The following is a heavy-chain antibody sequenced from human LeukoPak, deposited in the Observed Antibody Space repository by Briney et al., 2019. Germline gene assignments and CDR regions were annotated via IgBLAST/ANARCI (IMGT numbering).Heavy chain of an antibody. J-gene: IGHJ6*03. CDR1: GFTFSTYS. CDR2: ISGSSGTI. Sequence: PGGSLRLSCAASGFTFSTYSINWVRQAPGKGLERVSYISGSSGTIYYADSVKGRFTISRDNAKNSLYLQMNSLRAEDTAVYYCARRSEFGVLYYMDVWGKGTTVTVSS. V-gene: IGHV3-48*01. D-gene: IGHD3-16*01. CDR3: ARRSEFGVLYYMDV.